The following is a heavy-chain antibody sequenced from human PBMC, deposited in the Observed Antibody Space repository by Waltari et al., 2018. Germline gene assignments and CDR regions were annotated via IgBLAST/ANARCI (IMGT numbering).Heavy chain of an antibody. Sequence: TLSVTCAVSGDSISGTRWWRWVRQPPGKGLEWIGPIHGSGRSNYNPSLQSRVTVSLDTSNNHFSLKVTSATAADRAVYYCARDRGRGLYLDSWGQGTLVPVSP. D-gene: IGHD2-15*01. V-gene: IGHV4-4*02. J-gene: IGHJ4*02. CDR3: ARDRGRGLYLDS. CDR2: IHGSGRS. CDR1: GDSISGTRW.